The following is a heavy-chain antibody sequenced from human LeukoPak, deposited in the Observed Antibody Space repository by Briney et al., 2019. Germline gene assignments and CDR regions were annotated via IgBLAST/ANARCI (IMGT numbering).Heavy chain of an antibody. D-gene: IGHD2-2*02. CDR2: VFTSGIISGNT. Sequence: SETLSLTCTVSGGSISSYYWSWIRQPPGKGLEWIGRVFTSGIISGNTNYNPSLKSRVTISVDTSKNQFSLKLRSVTAADTAVYYCARDKPRYCSKTSCYMDYYYYYMDVWGKGTTVTISS. J-gene: IGHJ6*03. CDR3: ARDKPRYCSKTSCYMDYYYYYMDV. CDR1: GGSISSYY. V-gene: IGHV4-4*08.